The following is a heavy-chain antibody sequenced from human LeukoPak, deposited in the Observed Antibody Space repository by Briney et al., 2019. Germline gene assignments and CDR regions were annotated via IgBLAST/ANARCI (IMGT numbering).Heavy chain of an antibody. CDR2: ISSSSSYI. CDR1: GFTFSSYS. CDR3: AGPSGHSYGFFY. V-gene: IGHV3-21*01. D-gene: IGHD5-18*01. J-gene: IGHJ4*02. Sequence: GGSLRLSCAASGFTFSSYSMNWVRQAPGKGLEWVSSISSSSSYIYYADSVKGRFTISRDNAKNSLYLQMNSLRAEDTAVYYCAGPSGHSYGFFYWGQGTLVTVSS.